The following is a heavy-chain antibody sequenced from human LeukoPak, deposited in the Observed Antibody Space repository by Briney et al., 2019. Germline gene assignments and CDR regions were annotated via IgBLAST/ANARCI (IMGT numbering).Heavy chain of an antibody. Sequence: GGSLRLSCAASGFTFSSYSMNWVRQAPGKGLEWVSSISSSSSYIYYADSVKGRFTISRDNSKNTLYLQVNSLRVEDTAVYYCAKAYGSGSNGVYHFDYWGQGTLVTVSS. V-gene: IGHV3-21*04. CDR1: GFTFSSYS. D-gene: IGHD3-10*01. CDR3: AKAYGSGSNGVYHFDY. CDR2: ISSSSSYI. J-gene: IGHJ4*02.